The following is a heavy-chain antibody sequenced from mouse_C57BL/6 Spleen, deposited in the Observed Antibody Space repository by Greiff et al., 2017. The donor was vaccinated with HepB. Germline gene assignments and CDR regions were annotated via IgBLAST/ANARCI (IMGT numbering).Heavy chain of an antibody. J-gene: IGHJ3*01. V-gene: IGHV1-69*01. D-gene: IGHD3-3*01. Sequence: QVQLQQPGAELVMPGASVKLSCKASGYTFTSYWMHWVKQRPGQGLEWIGEIDPSDSYTNYNQKFKGKSTLTVDKSSSTAYMQLSSLTSEDSAVYYCARWRDGSWCAYWGQGTLVTVSA. CDR1: GYTFTSYW. CDR2: IDPSDSYT. CDR3: ARWRDGSWCAY.